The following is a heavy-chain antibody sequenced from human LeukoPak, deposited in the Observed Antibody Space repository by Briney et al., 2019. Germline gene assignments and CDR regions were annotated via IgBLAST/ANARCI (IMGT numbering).Heavy chain of an antibody. D-gene: IGHD6-13*01. V-gene: IGHV3-30-3*01. CDR3: ARGSSSWMGIYYYYYGMDV. Sequence: PGGSLRLSCAASGFTFSSYAMHWVRQAPGKGLEWVAVISYDGSNKYYADSVKGRFTISRDNSKNTLYLQMNSLRAEDTAVYYCARGSSSWMGIYYYYYGMDVWGQGTTVTVSS. J-gene: IGHJ6*02. CDR1: GFTFSSYA. CDR2: ISYDGSNK.